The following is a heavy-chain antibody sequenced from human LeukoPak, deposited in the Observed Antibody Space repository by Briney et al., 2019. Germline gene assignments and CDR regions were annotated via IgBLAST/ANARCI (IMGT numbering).Heavy chain of an antibody. CDR3: TRIFGYYYFYMDV. Sequence: GGSLRLSCAASGFTFGDYAMSWVRQAPGKGLEWVGFIRTEDYDGSTDYGASVKGRFTISRDDSKNIAYLQMNSLNTEDTGIYFCTRIFGYYYFYMDVWGKGTTVILSS. D-gene: IGHD3-16*01. J-gene: IGHJ6*03. CDR1: GFTFGDYA. V-gene: IGHV3-49*04. CDR2: IRTEDYDGST.